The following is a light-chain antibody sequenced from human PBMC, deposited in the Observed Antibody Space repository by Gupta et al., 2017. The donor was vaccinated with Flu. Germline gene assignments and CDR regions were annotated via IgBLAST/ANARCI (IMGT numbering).Light chain of an antibody. CDR3: GTWDSSLSAGM. J-gene: IGLJ3*02. CDR1: SPNIGNNY. CDR2: DNN. V-gene: IGLV1-51*01. Sequence: QSVLTQPPSVSAAPGQKVTISCSGSSPNIGNNYASWYQQLPGTAPKLLIYDNNKRPSGIPDRFSGSKSGTSATLGITGLQTGDEADYYCGTWDSSLSAGMFGGGTKLTVL.